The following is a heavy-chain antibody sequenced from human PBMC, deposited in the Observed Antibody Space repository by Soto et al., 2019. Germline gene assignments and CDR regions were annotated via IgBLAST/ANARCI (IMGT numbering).Heavy chain of an antibody. CDR1: GFTFDDYA. V-gene: IGHV3-9*01. CDR2: ISWNSGNI. Sequence: GGSLRLSCTASGFTFDDYAMHWVRQAPGKGLEWVSSISWNSGNIVYADSVRGRFTISRDNAKTSLHLQMNSLSAEDTALYYCTNGASTSCFSAFDFWGQGTMVTVSS. J-gene: IGHJ3*01. D-gene: IGHD2-2*01. CDR3: TNGASTSCFSAFDF.